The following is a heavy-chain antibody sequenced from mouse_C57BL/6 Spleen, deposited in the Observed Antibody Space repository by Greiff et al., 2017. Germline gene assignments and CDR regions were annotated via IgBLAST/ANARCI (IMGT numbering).Heavy chain of an antibody. CDR3: ARMRDGVTTRVDY. D-gene: IGHD2-2*01. Sequence: QVQLQQPGAELVKPGASVKLSCKASGYTFTSYWMQWVKQRPGQGLEWIGEIDPSDSYTNYNQKFKGKVTLTVDTSASTAYMQLSSLTSEDSAVYYCARMRDGVTTRVDYWGQGTTLTVSS. V-gene: IGHV1-50*01. J-gene: IGHJ2*01. CDR1: GYTFTSYW. CDR2: IDPSDSYT.